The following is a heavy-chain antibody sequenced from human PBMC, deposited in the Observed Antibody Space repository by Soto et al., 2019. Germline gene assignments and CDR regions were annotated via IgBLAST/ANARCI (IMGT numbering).Heavy chain of an antibody. CDR3: ARTPDDDSSGYSLSLLTDI. V-gene: IGHV5-51*01. CDR1: GYSFTSYW. CDR2: IYPGDSDT. Sequence: GESLKISCKGSGYSFTSYWIGWVRQMPGKGLEWMGIIYPGDSDTRYSPSFQGQVTISADKSISTAYLQWSSLKASDTAMYYCARTPDDDSSGYSLSLLTDIWGQGTMVTVSS. D-gene: IGHD3-22*01. J-gene: IGHJ3*02.